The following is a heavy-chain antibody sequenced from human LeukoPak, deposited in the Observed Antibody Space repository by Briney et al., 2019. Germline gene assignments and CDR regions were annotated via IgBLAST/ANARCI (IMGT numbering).Heavy chain of an antibody. CDR3: ARGDPLDDFWSGYYRGSYYFDY. CDR2: ISAYNGNT. D-gene: IGHD3-3*01. V-gene: IGHV1-18*01. J-gene: IGHJ4*02. CDR1: GYTFTSYG. Sequence: ASVKVSCKASGYTFTSYGISWVRQAPGQGLEWMGWISAYNGNTNYAQKLQGRVTMTTDTSTSTAYMELRGLRSDDTAVYYCARGDPLDDFWSGYYRGSYYFDYWGQGTLVTVSS.